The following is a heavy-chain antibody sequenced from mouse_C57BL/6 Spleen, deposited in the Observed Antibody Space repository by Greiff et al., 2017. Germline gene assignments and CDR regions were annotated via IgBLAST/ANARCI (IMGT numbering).Heavy chain of an antibody. CDR1: GFNIKDYY. J-gene: IGHJ3*01. CDR2: IDPEDGDT. V-gene: IGHV14-1*01. D-gene: IGHD1-1*01. Sequence: EVHLVESGAELVRPGASVKLSCTASGFNIKDYYMHWVKQRPEQGLEWIGRIDPEDGDTEYAPKFQGKATMTADTSSNTAYLQLSSLTSEDTAVYYCTPITTVVAEGFAYWGQGTLVTVSA. CDR3: TPITTVVAEGFAY.